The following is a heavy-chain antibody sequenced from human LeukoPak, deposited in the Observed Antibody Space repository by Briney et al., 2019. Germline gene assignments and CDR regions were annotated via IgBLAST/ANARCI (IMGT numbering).Heavy chain of an antibody. J-gene: IGHJ4*02. D-gene: IGHD3-3*01. V-gene: IGHV3-11*04. CDR3: AREMGDYDFWSFEDY. CDR1: GFTFSDYY. Sequence: GGSLRLSCAASGFTFSDYYMSWIRQAPGKGLEWVSYISSSGSTIYYADSVKGRFTISRDNAKNSLYLQMNSLRAEDTAVYYCAREMGDYDFWSFEDYWGQGTLVTVSS. CDR2: ISSSGSTI.